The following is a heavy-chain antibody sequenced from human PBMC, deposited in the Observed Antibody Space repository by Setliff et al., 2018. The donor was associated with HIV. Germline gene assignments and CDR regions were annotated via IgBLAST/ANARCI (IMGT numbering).Heavy chain of an antibody. V-gene: IGHV4-4*07. J-gene: IGHJ6*02. CDR1: GGSISSYY. D-gene: IGHD5-12*01. CDR3: AREIWGQVALVPYGMDV. Sequence: PSETLSLTCTVSGGSISSYYWSWIRQPAGKGLEWIGRFYTSGSTNYNPSLKSRVTMSVDTSKNQFSLKVRYVTAADTAIYYCAREIWGQVALVPYGMDVWGQGTTVTVSS. CDR2: FYTSGST.